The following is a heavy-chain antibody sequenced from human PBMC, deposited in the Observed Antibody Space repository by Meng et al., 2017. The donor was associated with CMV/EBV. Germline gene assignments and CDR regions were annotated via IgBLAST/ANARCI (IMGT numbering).Heavy chain of an antibody. CDR1: GGTFSSYA. D-gene: IGHD2-15*01. V-gene: IGHV1-69*04. J-gene: IGHJ1*01. Sequence: QVQLVQSGAEVKKPGSSVKVACKASGGTFSSYAISWVRQAPGQGLECLGGIIPILPVANCPQTFQGRVTITADLSTSTAYMELRTLRSDDTAVYYCVGEREDGSSGVYFRHWGQGTLVTVSS. CDR2: IIPILPVA. CDR3: VGEREDGSSGVYFRH.